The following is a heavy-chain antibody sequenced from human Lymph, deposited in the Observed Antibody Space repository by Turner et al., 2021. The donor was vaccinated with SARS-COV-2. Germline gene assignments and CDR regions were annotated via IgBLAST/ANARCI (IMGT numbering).Heavy chain of an antibody. CDR3: TTDPGQLVPYFDY. D-gene: IGHD6-6*01. CDR2: IKSKTDSGTT. V-gene: IGHV3-15*01. J-gene: IGHJ4*02. CDR1: GFTFNNAW. Sequence: EVQLVESGGGLVWPGGSLTLSCAASGFTFNNAWMSWVREAAGKGLEWGGRIKSKTDSGTTDDAAPVKGRFTISRDDSKNTLYLQMNSLKTEDTAVYYCTTDPGQLVPYFDYWGQGTLVTVSS.